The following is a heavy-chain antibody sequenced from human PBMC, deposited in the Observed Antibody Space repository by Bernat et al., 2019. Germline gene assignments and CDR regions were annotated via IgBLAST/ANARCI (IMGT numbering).Heavy chain of an antibody. V-gene: IGHV3-30*01. J-gene: IGHJ5*02. CDR3: ARDFAAAGTMGWFDT. CDR1: GFTFSSYA. CDR2: ISYDGSNK. Sequence: QVQLVESGGGVVQPGMSLRLSCAASGFTFSSYAMHWVRQAPCKGLEWVAVISYDGSNKYYADSVKGRFTISRDNSKNTLYLQINSLRAEDTAVYYCARDFAAAGTMGWFDTWGQGTLVTVSS. D-gene: IGHD6-13*01.